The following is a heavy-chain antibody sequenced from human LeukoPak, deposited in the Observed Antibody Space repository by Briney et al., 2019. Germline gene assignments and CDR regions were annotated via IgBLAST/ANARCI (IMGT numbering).Heavy chain of an antibody. Sequence: GGSVGLSCAASGFTFSGYAMSWVRQAPGKGLEWVSAISGSGGSTYYADSVKGRFTISRDNSKNTLYLQMNSLRAEDTAVYYCAKDQVRGVIIPDFDYWGQGTLVTVSS. CDR3: AKDQVRGVIIPDFDY. D-gene: IGHD3-10*01. V-gene: IGHV3-23*01. CDR2: ISGSGGST. J-gene: IGHJ4*02. CDR1: GFTFSGYA.